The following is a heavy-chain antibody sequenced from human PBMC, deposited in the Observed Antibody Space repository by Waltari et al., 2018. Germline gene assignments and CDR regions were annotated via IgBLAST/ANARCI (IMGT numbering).Heavy chain of an antibody. CDR1: GYSISSGYY. V-gene: IGHV4-38-2*02. J-gene: IGHJ4*02. D-gene: IGHD1-20*01. Sequence: QVQLQESGPGLVKPSETLSLTCAVSGYSISSGYYWGWIRQPPGKGLEWIGSIYHSGSTCYNPPLKSRVTISVDTSKNQFSLKLSSVTAADTAVYYCARDTPAPRITGATSVDYWGQGTLVTVSS. CDR2: IYHSGST. CDR3: ARDTPAPRITGATSVDY.